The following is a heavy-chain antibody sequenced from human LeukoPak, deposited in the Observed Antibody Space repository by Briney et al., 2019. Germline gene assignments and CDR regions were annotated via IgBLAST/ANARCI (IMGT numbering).Heavy chain of an antibody. CDR3: AAAPIEMQQRGFDY. J-gene: IGHJ4*02. CDR2: IVVASGNT. CDR1: GFTFTNSA. Sequence: GASVKVSCKASGFTFTNSATQWVRQARGQRLEWIGWIVVASGNTKYAQKFQERVTITRDMSTSTAYMELSSLSPEDTAVYYCAAAPIEMQQRGFDYWGQGTLVTVSS. V-gene: IGHV1-58*02. D-gene: IGHD5-24*01.